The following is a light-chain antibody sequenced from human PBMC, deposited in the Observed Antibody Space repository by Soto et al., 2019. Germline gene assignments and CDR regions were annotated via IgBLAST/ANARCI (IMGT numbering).Light chain of an antibody. CDR1: QSVSST. V-gene: IGKV3-15*01. Sequence: EIVMTQSPVTLSVPPGESATLSCRASQSVSSTLAWFQQKPGQAPRLFIYGASTRATGIPARFSGSGSGTDFTLTISSLQSEDFAVYYCQQYNTWPRTFGQGTKVEVK. CDR3: QQYNTWPRT. J-gene: IGKJ1*01. CDR2: GAS.